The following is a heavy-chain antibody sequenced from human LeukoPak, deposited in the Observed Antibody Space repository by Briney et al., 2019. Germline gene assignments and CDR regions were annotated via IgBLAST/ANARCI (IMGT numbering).Heavy chain of an antibody. J-gene: IGHJ6*02. CDR2: ISGSGGST. CDR1: GFTFSSYA. CDR3: AKIAARPRSFYYYGMDV. D-gene: IGHD6-6*01. Sequence: GGSLRLSCAASGFTFSSYAMSWVRQAPGKGLEWVSAISGSGGSTYYADSVKGRFTIFRDNSKNTLYLQMNSLRAEDTAVYYCAKIAARPRSFYYYGMDVWGQGTTVTVSS. V-gene: IGHV3-23*01.